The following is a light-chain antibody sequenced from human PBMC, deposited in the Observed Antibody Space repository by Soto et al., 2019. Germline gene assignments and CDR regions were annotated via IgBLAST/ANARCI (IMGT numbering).Light chain of an antibody. CDR2: GAS. CDR1: QSVSSN. CDR3: QQYNDYSWT. V-gene: IGKV3-15*01. Sequence: EIVMTQSQATLSLSPGARATLSCRASQSVSSNLAWYQQNPGQAPRLLIYGASTRATGIPARVSGSVSGTEVTLTISSLQAEDGAIYYGQQYNDYSWTFGQGTKVDIK. J-gene: IGKJ1*01.